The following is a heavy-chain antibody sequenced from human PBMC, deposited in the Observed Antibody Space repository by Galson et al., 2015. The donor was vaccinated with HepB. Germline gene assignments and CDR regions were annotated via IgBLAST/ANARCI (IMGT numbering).Heavy chain of an antibody. D-gene: IGHD3-16*01. V-gene: IGHV1-69*13. CDR1: GGTFNSYA. CDR3: ARETFDSDGYYYYYMDV. CDR2: IIPIFGTV. J-gene: IGHJ6*03. Sequence: SVKVSCKASGGTFNSYAISWVRQAPGQGLEWMGGIIPIFGTVKYAQKFQDRVTITADESTSTAYMEVSSMRSEDTAVYYCARETFDSDGYYYYYMDVWGKGTTVTVSS.